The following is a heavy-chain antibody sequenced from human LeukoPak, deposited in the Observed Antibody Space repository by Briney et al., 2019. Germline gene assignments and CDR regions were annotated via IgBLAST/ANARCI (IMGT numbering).Heavy chain of an antibody. Sequence: PSETLSLTCTVSGGSISSYYWSWIRQPPGKGLEWIGYIYYSGSTNYNPSLKSRVTISVDTSKNQFSLKLSSVTAADTAVYYCARDRKAVVTSGGFDLWGRGTLVTVSS. CDR1: GGSISSYY. V-gene: IGHV4-59*01. D-gene: IGHD5-18*01. CDR3: ARDRKAVVTSGGFDL. CDR2: IYYSGST. J-gene: IGHJ2*01.